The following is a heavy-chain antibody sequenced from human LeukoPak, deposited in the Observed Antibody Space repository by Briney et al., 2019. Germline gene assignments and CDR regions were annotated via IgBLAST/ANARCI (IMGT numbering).Heavy chain of an antibody. Sequence: GGSLRLSCAASGFTFSSYGMHWVRQAPGKGLEWVAVISYDGSNKYYADSVKGRFTISRDNSKNTLYLQMNSLRAEDTAVYYCASLTIFGVGGGQGTLVTVSS. D-gene: IGHD3-3*01. J-gene: IGHJ4*02. CDR3: ASLTIFGVG. V-gene: IGHV3-30*03. CDR1: GFTFSSYG. CDR2: ISYDGSNK.